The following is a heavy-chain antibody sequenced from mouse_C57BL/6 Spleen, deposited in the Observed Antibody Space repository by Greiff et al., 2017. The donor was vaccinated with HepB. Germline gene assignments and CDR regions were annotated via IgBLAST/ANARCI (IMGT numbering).Heavy chain of an antibody. CDR3: ARRELGHYYAMDY. J-gene: IGHJ4*01. CDR1: GFSLTSYG. CDR2: IWSGGST. V-gene: IGHV2-2*01. D-gene: IGHD4-1*01. Sequence: QVHVKQSGPGLVQPSQSLSITCTVSGFSLTSYGVHWVRQSPGKGLEWLGVIWSGGSTDYNAAFISRLSISKDNSKSQVFFKMNRLQADDTAIYYCARRELGHYYAMDYWGQGTSVTVSS.